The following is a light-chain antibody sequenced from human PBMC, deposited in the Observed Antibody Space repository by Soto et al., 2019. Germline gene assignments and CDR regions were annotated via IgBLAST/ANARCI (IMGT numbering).Light chain of an antibody. CDR2: DAS. CDR3: QQYNNWPPEYT. J-gene: IGKJ2*01. CDR1: QSVSSN. V-gene: IGKV3-15*01. Sequence: ETVMTQSPATLSVSPGERATLSCRASQSVSSNLAWYQQKPGQAPRLLIYDASTRATGVPARFSGSGSGTEYTLTISSLQSEDFAVYYCQQYNNWPPEYTFGQGTKMEI.